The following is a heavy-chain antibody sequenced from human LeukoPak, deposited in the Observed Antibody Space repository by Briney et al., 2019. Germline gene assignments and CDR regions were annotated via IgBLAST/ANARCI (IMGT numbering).Heavy chain of an antibody. CDR1: GATCSSYA. CDR3: ARTKELRWNWFDP. CDR2: IIPNLGIA. V-gene: IGHV1-69*04. D-gene: IGHD4-23*01. J-gene: IGHJ5*02. Sequence: ASVKVSCKASGATCSSYAISWVRRAPGQGLEWMGRIIPNLGIANYAQKYQGRVTITANKSTSTAYMEQSSLRSEDTAVYYCARTKELRWNWFDPWGQGTLVTVSS.